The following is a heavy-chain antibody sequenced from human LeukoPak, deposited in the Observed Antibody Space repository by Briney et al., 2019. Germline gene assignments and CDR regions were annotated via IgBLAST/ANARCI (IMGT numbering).Heavy chain of an antibody. CDR3: ARHPYGVLDY. J-gene: IGHJ4*02. D-gene: IGHD4-17*01. V-gene: IGHV3-7*01. CDR2: IKQDGSEK. CDR1: GFSFNTYW. Sequence: GGSLRLSCAVSGFSFNTYWMTWVRQAPGKGLEWVANIKQDGSEKYYVDSVKGRFTISRDNAKNSLYLQMNSQRAEDTAVYYCARHPYGVLDYWGQGTLVTVSS.